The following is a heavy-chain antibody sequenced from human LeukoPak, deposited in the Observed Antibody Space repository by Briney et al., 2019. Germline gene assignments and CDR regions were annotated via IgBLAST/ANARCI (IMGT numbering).Heavy chain of an antibody. CDR3: AKSEAEQFHPYFDY. CDR1: GFTFSNYA. J-gene: IGHJ4*02. D-gene: IGHD1-26*01. V-gene: IGHV3-23*01. Sequence: GGSLRLSCAASGFTFSNYAMTWVRQAPGKGLEWVSKISGSGGSAYYADSVKGRFTISRDNSNNTLYLQMYTLRAEDTAVYYCAKSEAEQFHPYFDYWGQGTLVTVSS. CDR2: ISGSGGSA.